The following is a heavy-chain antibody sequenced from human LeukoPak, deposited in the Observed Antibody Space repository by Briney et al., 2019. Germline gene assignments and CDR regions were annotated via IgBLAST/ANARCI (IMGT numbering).Heavy chain of an antibody. Sequence: SETLSLTCAVSGASINDFYWTWIRQPPGKGLEWIGYVYYGGSTNYNPSLKSRVSMSVDTSKNQFSLTLTSVTAADTAFYYCARGGVRGYSAFDNLDFWGLGTHVTVSS. CDR1: GASINDFY. CDR3: ARGGVRGYSAFDNLDF. CDR2: VYYGGST. V-gene: IGHV4-59*01. D-gene: IGHD5-12*01. J-gene: IGHJ4*02.